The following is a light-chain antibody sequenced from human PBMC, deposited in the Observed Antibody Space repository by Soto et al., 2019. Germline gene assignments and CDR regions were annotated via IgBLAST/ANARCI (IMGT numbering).Light chain of an antibody. CDR3: QSYDSSLSGYV. V-gene: IGLV1-40*01. CDR1: SANIGAAYN. Sequence: ESGAPGQRVTISCTGSSANIGAAYNVDWYQQLPGTAPKLLIYGNNNRPSGVPARFSGSKSGTSASLAIAGLQAEDEGDYYCQSYDSSLSGYVFGTGTKVTVL. CDR2: GNN. J-gene: IGLJ1*01.